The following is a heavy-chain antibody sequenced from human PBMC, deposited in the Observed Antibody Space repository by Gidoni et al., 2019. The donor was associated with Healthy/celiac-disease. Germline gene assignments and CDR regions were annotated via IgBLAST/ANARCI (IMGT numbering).Heavy chain of an antibody. CDR3: ARAVVVVAATRYFDY. D-gene: IGHD2-15*01. V-gene: IGHV1-69*01. Sequence: KVSCRVTITADESTSTAYMELSSLRSEDTAVYYCARAVVVVAATRYFDYWGQGTLVTVSS. J-gene: IGHJ4*02.